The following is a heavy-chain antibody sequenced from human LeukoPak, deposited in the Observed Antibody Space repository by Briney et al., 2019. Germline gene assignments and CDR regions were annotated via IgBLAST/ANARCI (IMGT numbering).Heavy chain of an antibody. CDR1: GFTFSSYA. J-gene: IGHJ4*02. CDR3: AKGGSDYDDHGYSFDY. D-gene: IGHD1-26*01. Sequence: GGSLRLSCAASGFTFSSYAMSWVRQAPGKGLEWASAISSSGGNTYYADSVKGRFTISGDNSKNTLYLQMNSLRAEDTAVYYCAKGGSDYDDHGYSFDYWGQGALVTVSS. V-gene: IGHV3-23*01. CDR2: ISSSGGNT.